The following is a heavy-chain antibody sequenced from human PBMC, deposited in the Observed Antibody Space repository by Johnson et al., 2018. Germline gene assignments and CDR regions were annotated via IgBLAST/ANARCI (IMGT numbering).Heavy chain of an antibody. CDR1: GGSFSGYY. CDR2: INHSGST. J-gene: IGHJ6*03. CDR3: AGGGLTGDPPVGGYYYMDG. Sequence: QVQLQQWGAGLLKPSETLSLTCAVYGGSFSGYYWSWIRQPPGKGLEWIGEINHSGSTNYNPSLKSRVTITVDTAKNQFSLKLGPGTAAATAVFYCAGGGLTGDPPVGGYYYMDGWGKGTTVTVSS. D-gene: IGHD3-9*01. V-gene: IGHV4-34*01.